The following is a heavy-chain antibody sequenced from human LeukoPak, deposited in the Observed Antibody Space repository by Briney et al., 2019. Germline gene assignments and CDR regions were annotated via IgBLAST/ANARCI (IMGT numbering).Heavy chain of an antibody. D-gene: IGHD1-26*01. CDR3: ARDLSVGATSNWFDP. V-gene: IGHV1-2*02. CDR1: GYTFTDYY. Sequence: ASVKVSCKASGYTFTDYYMHWVRQAPGQGLEWMGWINPNSGGTNYAQKFQGRVTMTRDTSISTAYMELSRLRSDDTAVYYCARDLSVGATSNWFDPWGQGTLVTVSS. CDR2: INPNSGGT. J-gene: IGHJ5*02.